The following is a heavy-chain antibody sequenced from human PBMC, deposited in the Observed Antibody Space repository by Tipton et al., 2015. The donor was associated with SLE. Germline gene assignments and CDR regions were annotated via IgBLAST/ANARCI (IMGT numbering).Heavy chain of an antibody. CDR1: GFTFSSYW. J-gene: IGHJ4*02. D-gene: IGHD3-10*01. V-gene: IGHV3-7*01. CDR3: ARTYYGSGSYIGY. CDR2: IKQDGSEK. Sequence: SLRLSCAASGFTFSSYWMSWVRQAPGKGLEWVANIKQDGSEKYYVDSVKGRFTISRDNAKNSLYLQMNSLRAEDTAVYYCARTYYGSGSYIGYWGQGTLVTVSS.